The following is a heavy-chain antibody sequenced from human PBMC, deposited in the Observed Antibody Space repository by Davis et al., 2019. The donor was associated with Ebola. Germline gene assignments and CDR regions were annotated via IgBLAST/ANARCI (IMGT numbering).Heavy chain of an antibody. CDR3: ARDFSDGVVVVPAASSI. Sequence: GGSLRLSCAASGFTFSSYSMNWVRQAPGKGLEWVSSISSSSSYIYYADSVKGRFTISRDNAKNSLYLQMNSLRAEDTAVYYCARDFSDGVVVVPAASSIWGKGTTVTVSS. J-gene: IGHJ6*04. V-gene: IGHV3-21*01. D-gene: IGHD2-2*01. CDR1: GFTFSSYS. CDR2: ISSSSSYI.